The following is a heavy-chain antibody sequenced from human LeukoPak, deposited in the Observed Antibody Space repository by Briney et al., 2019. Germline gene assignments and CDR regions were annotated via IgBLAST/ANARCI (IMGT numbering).Heavy chain of an antibody. Sequence: ASVKVSCKASGYTFTSYDINWVRQATGQGLEWMGWMNPNSGNTGYAQKFQGRVTLTRNTSISTAYMELSSLRSEDTAVYYCARAYYDYVWGSYRLMAFDIWGQGTMVTVSS. J-gene: IGHJ3*02. CDR2: MNPNSGNT. CDR1: GYTFTSYD. V-gene: IGHV1-8*03. D-gene: IGHD3-16*02. CDR3: ARAYYDYVWGSYRLMAFDI.